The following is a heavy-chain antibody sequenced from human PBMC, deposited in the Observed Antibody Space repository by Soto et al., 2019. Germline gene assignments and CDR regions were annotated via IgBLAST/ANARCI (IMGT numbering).Heavy chain of an antibody. V-gene: IGHV3-21*01. CDR2: ISSSSSYI. Sequence: PGGSLRLSCAASGFTFSSYSMNWVRQAPGKGLEWVSSISSSSSYIYYADSVKGRFTISRDNAKNSLYLQMNSLRAEDTAVYYCARGGAGYNHAFDIWGQGTMVTVSS. D-gene: IGHD3-10*01. J-gene: IGHJ3*02. CDR3: ARGGAGYNHAFDI. CDR1: GFTFSSYS.